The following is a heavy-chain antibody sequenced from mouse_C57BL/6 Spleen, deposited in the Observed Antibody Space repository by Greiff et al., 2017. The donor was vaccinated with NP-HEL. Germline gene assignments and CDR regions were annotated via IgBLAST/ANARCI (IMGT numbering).Heavy chain of an antibody. CDR2: ISSGSSTI. V-gene: IGHV5-17*01. J-gene: IGHJ4*01. Sequence: EVQGVESGGGLVKPGGSLKLSCAASGFTFSDYGMHWVRQAPEKGLEWVAYISSGSSTIYYADTVKGRFTISRDNAKNTLFLQMTSLRSEDTAMYYCARLIYYYGSSYGYYAMDYWGQGTSVTVSS. CDR1: GFTFSDYG. D-gene: IGHD1-1*01. CDR3: ARLIYYYGSSYGYYAMDY.